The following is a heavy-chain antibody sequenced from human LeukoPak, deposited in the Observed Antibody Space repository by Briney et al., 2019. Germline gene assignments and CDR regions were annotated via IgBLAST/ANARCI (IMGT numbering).Heavy chain of an antibody. CDR1: GFTSSSYA. CDR3: ARWGGRGPDI. V-gene: IGHV3-30-3*01. J-gene: IGHJ3*02. D-gene: IGHD2-15*01. CDR2: ISYDGSNK. Sequence: GGSLRLSCAASGFTSSSYAMHLVRQAAGKGLEWVAVISYDGSNKYYADSVKGRFTISRDNSKNTLYLQMNSLRAEDTAVYYCARWGGRGPDIWGQGTMVTVSS.